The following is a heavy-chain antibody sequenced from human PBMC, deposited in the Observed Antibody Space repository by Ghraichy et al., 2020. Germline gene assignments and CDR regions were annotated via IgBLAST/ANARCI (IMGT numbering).Heavy chain of an antibody. J-gene: IGHJ4*02. V-gene: IGHV3-7*03. CDR1: GFTFSSYW. CDR2: INEDGSQK. CDR3: VRDRRYCGEGSRGN. D-gene: IGHD2-21*01. Sequence: LSLTCAASGFTFSSYWMTWVRQAPGKGLEWVANINEDGSQKYYVDSVKGRFTISRDNGKDSLYLQMNSLRAEDTAVYYCVRDRRYCGEGSRGNWGQGTLVTVSS.